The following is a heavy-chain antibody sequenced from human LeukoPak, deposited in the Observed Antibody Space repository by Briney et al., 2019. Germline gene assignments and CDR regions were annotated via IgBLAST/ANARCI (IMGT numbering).Heavy chain of an antibody. J-gene: IGHJ4*02. CDR2: INHSGST. CDR1: GGSFSGYY. Sequence: SETLSLTCAVYGGSFSGYYWSWIRQPPGKGLEWIGEINHSGSTNYNPSLKSRVTISVDTSENQFSLKLSSVTAADTAVYYCARRSPLYGSGSYYLGYWGQGTLVTVSS. D-gene: IGHD3-10*01. CDR3: ARRSPLYGSGSYYLGY. V-gene: IGHV4-34*01.